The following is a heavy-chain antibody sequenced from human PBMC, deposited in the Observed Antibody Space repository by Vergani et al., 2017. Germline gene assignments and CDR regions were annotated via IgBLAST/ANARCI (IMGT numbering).Heavy chain of an antibody. CDR1: GFTFGDYA. V-gene: IGHV3-49*04. J-gene: IGHJ4*02. Sequence: EVQLVESGGDLVQPGRSLRLSCTASGFTFGDYAMSWVRQAPGKGLEWVGFIRNKAYGGTTEYAASVKGRFTISRDDSKSIAYLQMNSLKTEDTAVYYCTREYDSSGYYLGYFDYWGQGTLVTVSS. CDR3: TREYDSSGYYLGYFDY. CDR2: IRNKAYGGTT. D-gene: IGHD3-22*01.